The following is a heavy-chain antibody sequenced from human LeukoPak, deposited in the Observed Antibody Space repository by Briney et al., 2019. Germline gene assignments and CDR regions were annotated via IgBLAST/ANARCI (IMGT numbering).Heavy chain of an antibody. CDR1: GFTFSTYG. CDR2: ISYDGNDK. Sequence: GGSLGLSCAASGFTFSTYGMHWVRQAPGKGLEWVAIISYDGNDKDYADSVRGRFTISRDNSKNTLYLQMNSLRGEDTAVYYCAKSTAPAGYYLDYWGQGSWSPSPQ. D-gene: IGHD2-2*01. CDR3: AKSTAPAGYYLDY. V-gene: IGHV3-30*18. J-gene: IGHJ4*02.